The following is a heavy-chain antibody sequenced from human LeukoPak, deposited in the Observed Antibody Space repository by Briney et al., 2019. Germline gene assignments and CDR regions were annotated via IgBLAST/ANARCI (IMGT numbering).Heavy chain of an antibody. CDR3: ATERPMSSSFDY. Sequence: ASVNVSCKVSGYTLTELSMHWVRQAPGKGREGMGGFDPEDGETIYAQKFQGRVTMTEDTSTDTAYMELSSLRSEDTAVYYCATERPMSSSFDYWGQGTLVTVSS. J-gene: IGHJ4*02. V-gene: IGHV1-24*01. CDR2: FDPEDGET. CDR1: GYTLTELS. D-gene: IGHD6-6*01.